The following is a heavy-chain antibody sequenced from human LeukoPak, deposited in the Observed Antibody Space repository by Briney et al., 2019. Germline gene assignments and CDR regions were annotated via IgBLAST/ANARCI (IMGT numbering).Heavy chain of an antibody. D-gene: IGHD5-24*01. CDR1: GGSISSSSYY. CDR3: ARQGMPTMPWYYFDY. J-gene: IGHJ4*02. Sequence: SETLSLTCTVSGGSISSSSYYWGWIRQPPGKGLEWIGSIYYSGGTYYNPSLKSRVTISVDTSKNQFSLKLSSVTAADTAVYYCARQGMPTMPWYYFDYWGQGTLVTVSS. CDR2: IYYSGGT. V-gene: IGHV4-39*01.